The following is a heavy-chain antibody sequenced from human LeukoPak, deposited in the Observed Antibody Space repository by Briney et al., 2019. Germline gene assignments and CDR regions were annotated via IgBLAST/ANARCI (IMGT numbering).Heavy chain of an antibody. V-gene: IGHV3-30*03. CDR2: ISYDGSFK. CDR1: GFTFSSYG. Sequence: GGSLRLSCAASGFTFSSYGMHWVRQAPGKGLEWVASISYDGSFKYSVDSVKGRFTISRDNSKNTLYLQMNSLKTEDTAVYYCTTCIWGSYSDAFDIWGQGTMVTVSS. J-gene: IGHJ3*02. D-gene: IGHD3-16*01. CDR3: TTCIWGSYSDAFDI.